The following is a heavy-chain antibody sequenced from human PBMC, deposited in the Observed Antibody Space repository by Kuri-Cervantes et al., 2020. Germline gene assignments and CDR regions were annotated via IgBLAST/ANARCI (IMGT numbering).Heavy chain of an antibody. Sequence: GESLKISCAASGFTFSSYEMNWVRQAPGKGLEWVSAISGSGDSTYYADSVKDRFTIFRDNSKNTLYLVMNSLRAEDTALYYCAKGRSSTYSYSYFDYWGQGTLVTVSS. D-gene: IGHD2-2*01. V-gene: IGHV3-23*01. CDR3: AKGRSSTYSYSYFDY. CDR1: GFTFSSYE. CDR2: ISGSGDST. J-gene: IGHJ4*02.